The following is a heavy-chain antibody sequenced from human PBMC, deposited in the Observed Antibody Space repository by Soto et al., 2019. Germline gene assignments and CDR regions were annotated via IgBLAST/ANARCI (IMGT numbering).Heavy chain of an antibody. J-gene: IGHJ6*02. CDR2: ISGSGGST. CDR3: ADLGTVTTSRGGYYYYGMEV. CDR1: GFTFSSYA. D-gene: IGHD4-17*01. V-gene: IGHV3-23*01. Sequence: PGGSLRLSCAASGFTFSSYAMSWVRQAPGKGLEWVSAISGSGGSTYYADSVKGRFTISRDNSKNTLYLQMNSLRAEDTAVYYCADLGTVTTSRGGYYYYGMEVWGQGTTVTVSS.